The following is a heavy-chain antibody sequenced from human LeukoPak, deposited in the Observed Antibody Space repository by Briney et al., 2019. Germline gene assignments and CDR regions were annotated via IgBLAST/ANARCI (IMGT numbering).Heavy chain of an antibody. CDR1: GYTFTGYY. D-gene: IGHD3-22*01. CDR3: ARDTGYYYDSSGYYRFDY. CDR2: INPNSGGT. Sequence: APVKVSCKASGYTFTGYYMHWVRQAPGQGLEWMGWINPNSGGTNYAQKFQGRVTMTRDTSISTAYMELSRLRSDDTAVYYCARDTGYYYDSSGYYRFDYWGQGTLVTVSS. V-gene: IGHV1-2*02. J-gene: IGHJ4*02.